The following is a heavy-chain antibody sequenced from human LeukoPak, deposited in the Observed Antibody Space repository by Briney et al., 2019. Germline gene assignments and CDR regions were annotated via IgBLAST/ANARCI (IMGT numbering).Heavy chain of an antibody. CDR2: IYYSGST. V-gene: IGHV4-59*01. D-gene: IGHD3-22*01. Sequence: PSETLSLTCTVSGGSISSYYWSWIRQPPGKGLEWIGYIYYSGSTNYNPSLKSRVTISVDTSKNQFSLKLSSVTAADTAVYYCARGAHYYDSSGYLDDAFDIWGQGTMVTVSS. J-gene: IGHJ3*02. CDR1: GGSISSYY. CDR3: ARGAHYYDSSGYLDDAFDI.